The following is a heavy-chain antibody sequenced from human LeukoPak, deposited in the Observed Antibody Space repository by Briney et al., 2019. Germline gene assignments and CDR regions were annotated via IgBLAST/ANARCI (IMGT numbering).Heavy chain of an antibody. V-gene: IGHV3-21*01. Sequence: GGSLRLSCAASGFTFSSYSMNWVCQAPGKGLEWVSSISSSSSYIYYADSVKGRFTISRDNAKNSLYLQMNSLKAEDTGVYYCARSGSGVPAATNWFDPWGQGTLVTVSS. D-gene: IGHD2-2*01. CDR2: ISSSSSYI. J-gene: IGHJ5*02. CDR1: GFTFSSYS. CDR3: ARSGSGVPAATNWFDP.